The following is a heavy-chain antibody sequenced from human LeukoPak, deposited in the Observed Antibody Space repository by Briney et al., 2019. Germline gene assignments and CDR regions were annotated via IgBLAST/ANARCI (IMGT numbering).Heavy chain of an antibody. D-gene: IGHD6-13*01. CDR3: ATGVHGIAAAGDYYFDY. Sequence: SETLSLTCTVSDGSITRYYWSWIRQPPGKGLEWIGYIYYIGSTNYNPSLKSRVTMSVDTSNNQFSLKLSSVTAADTAVYYCATGVHGIAAAGDYYFDYWGQGTLSPSPQ. CDR1: DGSITRYY. CDR2: IYYIGST. J-gene: IGHJ4*02. V-gene: IGHV4-59*03.